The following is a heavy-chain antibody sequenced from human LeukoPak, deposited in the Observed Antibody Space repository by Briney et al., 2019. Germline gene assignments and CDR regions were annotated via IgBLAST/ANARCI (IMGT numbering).Heavy chain of an antibody. CDR2: INAANSNT. D-gene: IGHD3-10*01. J-gene: IGHJ6*04. V-gene: IGHV1-3*01. Sequence: ASVKVSCKASGYTFTNYAIHWVRQAPGQRLEWMAWINAANSNTKYSEQFQGRVTITRDTSASTAYMEMSSLKSEDTAVYYCARAHQPLWFGDLRVYAMDVWGKGTTVTVSS. CDR1: GYTFTNYA. CDR3: ARAHQPLWFGDLRVYAMDV.